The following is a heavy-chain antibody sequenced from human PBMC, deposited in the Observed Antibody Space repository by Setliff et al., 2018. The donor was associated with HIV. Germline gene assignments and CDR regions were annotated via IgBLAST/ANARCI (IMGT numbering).Heavy chain of an antibody. J-gene: IGHJ4*02. V-gene: IGHV1-69*13. CDR1: GDTLSSYA. CDR2: IIPIFGTA. Sequence: SVKVSCKTSGDTLSSYAITWVRQAPGQGLEWMGRIIPIFGTADYAQKFQGRVTLTADESTSIAYMELNSLKAEDTAVYYCARAYNVYDYRFDSSGYDYWGQGTLVTVSS. CDR3: ARAYNVYDYRFDSSGYDY. D-gene: IGHD3-22*01.